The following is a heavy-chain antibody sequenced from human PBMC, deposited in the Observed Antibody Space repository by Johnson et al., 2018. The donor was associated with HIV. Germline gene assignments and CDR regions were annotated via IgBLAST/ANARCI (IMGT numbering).Heavy chain of an antibody. J-gene: IGHJ3*02. CDR1: GFTFSSYA. CDR3: ASTDDAFDI. Sequence: VKLVESGGGLVQPGGSLRLSCAASGFTFSSYAMHWVRQAPGKGLEWVAVISYDGSNKYYADSVKGRFTISRDNSKNTLYLQMNSLRAEDTAVYYCASTDDAFDIWGQGTMVTVSS. D-gene: IGHD4-17*01. V-gene: IGHV3-30-3*01. CDR2: ISYDGSNK.